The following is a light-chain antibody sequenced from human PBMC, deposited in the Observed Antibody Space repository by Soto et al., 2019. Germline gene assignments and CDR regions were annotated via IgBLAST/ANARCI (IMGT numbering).Light chain of an antibody. J-gene: IGKJ5*01. CDR1: QSISRW. Sequence: DIQMTQSPSTLCASVGDRVTIPCRASQSISRWLAWYQQKPGKAPKALIYDASTLRSGVPSRFSGGGSGTEFTLTISSLQPDDFATYYCQQYNTYSTFGQGTRLEIK. CDR2: DAS. V-gene: IGKV1-5*01. CDR3: QQYNTYST.